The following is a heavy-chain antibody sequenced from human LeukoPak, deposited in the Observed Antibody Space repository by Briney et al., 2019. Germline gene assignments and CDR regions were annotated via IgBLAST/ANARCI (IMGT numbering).Heavy chain of an antibody. D-gene: IGHD2-21*02. V-gene: IGHV3-49*04. CDR2: IRSKAYGGTT. J-gene: IGHJ4*02. CDR1: GFLFSYAW. CDR3: SNSYCGGDCYSGGYFDY. Sequence: GGSLRLSCAASGFLFSYAWMSWVRQAPGKGLEWVGFIRSKAYGGTTEYAACVKGRFTISRDDSKSIAYLQMNSLKTEDTAVYYCSNSYCGGDCYSGGYFDYWGQGTLVTVSP.